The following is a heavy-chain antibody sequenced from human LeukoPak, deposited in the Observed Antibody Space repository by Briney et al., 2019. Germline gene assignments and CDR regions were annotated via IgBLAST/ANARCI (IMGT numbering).Heavy chain of an antibody. J-gene: IGHJ6*03. CDR2: IKQDGSEK. CDR3: ARDSRYSSGWYYYYYMDV. CDR1: GFNFSNYW. Sequence: GGSLRLSCAASGFNFSNYWMSWVRQAPGKGLEWVANIKQDGSEKYYVDSVKGRFTISRDNAKNSLYLQMNSLRAEDTAVYYCARDSRYSSGWYYYYYMDVWGKGTTVTVSS. D-gene: IGHD6-19*01. V-gene: IGHV3-7*01.